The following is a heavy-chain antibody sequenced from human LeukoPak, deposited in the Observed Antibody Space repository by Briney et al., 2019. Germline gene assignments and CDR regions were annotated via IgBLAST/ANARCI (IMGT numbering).Heavy chain of an antibody. V-gene: IGHV4-61*02. CDR3: ARDLIKGARFDP. CDR2: IYTSGST. J-gene: IGHJ5*02. Sequence: PPQTLSLTCTVSGGSISSGSYYWSWIRQPAGKGLEWIGRIYTSGSTNYNPSLKSRVTISVDTSKNQFSLKLSSVTAADTAVYYCARDLIKGARFDPWGQGTLVTVSS. D-gene: IGHD3-16*01. CDR1: GGSISSGSYY.